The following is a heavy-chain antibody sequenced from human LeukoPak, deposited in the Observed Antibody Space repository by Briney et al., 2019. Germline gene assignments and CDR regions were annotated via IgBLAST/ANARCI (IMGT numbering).Heavy chain of an antibody. V-gene: IGHV3-48*01. CDR1: GFTFSTVS. J-gene: IGHJ4*02. CDR3: ARALTSDSSGHRDY. D-gene: IGHD3-22*01. CDR2: ISTSTRTM. Sequence: GGSLRLSCVASGFTFSTVSMNWVRQAPGRGLEWISYISTSTRTMYYTDSVKGRFTISRDNAKNSLYLQMNTLRAEDTAVYYCARALTSDSSGHRDYWGQGTLVTVSS.